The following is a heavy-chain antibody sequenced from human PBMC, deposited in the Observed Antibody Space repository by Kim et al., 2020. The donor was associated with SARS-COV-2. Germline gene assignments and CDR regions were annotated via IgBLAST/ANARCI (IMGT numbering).Heavy chain of an antibody. D-gene: IGHD3-22*01. Sequence: GGSLRLSCAASGFTFSSYAMHWVRQAPGKGLEWVAVISYDGSNKYYADSVKGRFTISRDNSKNTLYLQMNSLRAEDTAVYYCASGDYYDSSGLYYWGQGTLVTVSS. CDR2: ISYDGSNK. CDR3: ASGDYYDSSGLYY. J-gene: IGHJ4*02. V-gene: IGHV3-30-3*01. CDR1: GFTFSSYA.